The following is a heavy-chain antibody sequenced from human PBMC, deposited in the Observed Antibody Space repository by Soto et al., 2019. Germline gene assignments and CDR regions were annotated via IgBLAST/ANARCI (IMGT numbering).Heavy chain of an antibody. CDR3: AIEYNWNVGRGMDV. J-gene: IGHJ6*02. Sequence: SETLSLTCTVSGGSISSYYWSWIRQPPGKGLEWIGYIYYSGSTNYNPSLKSRVTISVDTSKNQFSLKLSSVTAADTAVYYCAIEYNWNVGRGMDVWGQGTTVTVS. CDR1: GGSISSYY. D-gene: IGHD1-1*01. CDR2: IYYSGST. V-gene: IGHV4-59*01.